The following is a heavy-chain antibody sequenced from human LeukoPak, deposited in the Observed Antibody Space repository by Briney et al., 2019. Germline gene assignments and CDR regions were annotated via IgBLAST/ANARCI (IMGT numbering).Heavy chain of an antibody. Sequence: GGSLRLSCAASGFTFSSYAMHWVRQAPGKGLEWVAVISYDGSNKYYADSVKGRFTISRDNAKNSLYLQMNSLRAEDTAVYYCARGSGWYTKYYFDYWGQGTLVTVSS. CDR3: ARGSGWYTKYYFDY. CDR1: GFTFSSYA. CDR2: ISYDGSNK. J-gene: IGHJ4*02. V-gene: IGHV3-30-3*01. D-gene: IGHD6-19*01.